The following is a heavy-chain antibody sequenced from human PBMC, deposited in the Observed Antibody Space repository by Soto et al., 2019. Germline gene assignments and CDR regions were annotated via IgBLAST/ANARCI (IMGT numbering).Heavy chain of an antibody. CDR3: ASREYYYDSSGYHWNDAFDI. CDR1: GYTFTSNG. Sequence: GASVKVSCKASGYTFTSNGISWVRQAPGQGLEWMGWISAYNGNTNYAQKFQGRVTMTTDTSTSTAYMELRSLRSDDTAVYYCASREYYYDSSGYHWNDAFDIWGQGTMVTVSS. V-gene: IGHV1-18*01. CDR2: ISAYNGNT. J-gene: IGHJ3*02. D-gene: IGHD3-22*01.